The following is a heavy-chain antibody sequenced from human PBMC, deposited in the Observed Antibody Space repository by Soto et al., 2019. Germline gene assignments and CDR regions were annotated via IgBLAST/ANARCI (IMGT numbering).Heavy chain of an antibody. CDR1: GFICSSYA. CDR3: VKDRYVDY. CDR2: ISSEGAST. J-gene: IGHJ4*02. V-gene: IGHV3-64D*06. Sequence: GGSLRLSCSVSGFICSSYAMHWVRQAPGKGLEYVASISSEGASTYYTDSVKGRFIISRDNSKNTLYLQMSSLRAEDTAVYYCVKDRYVDYSGQGILVTVSS.